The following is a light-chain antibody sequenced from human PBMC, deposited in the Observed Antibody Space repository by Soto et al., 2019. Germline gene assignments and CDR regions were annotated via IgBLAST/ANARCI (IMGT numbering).Light chain of an antibody. J-gene: IGLJ1*01. CDR3: SSYTSSVTPYYV. Sequence: QSALTQPASVSGSPGQSITISCTGTSSDVGGYNYVSWYQHHPGRAPKLMIYDVSNRPSGISNRFSGSKSGNTASLTISGLQAEDEADYYCSSYTSSVTPYYVFGRGTRSPS. CDR2: DVS. CDR1: SSDVGGYNY. V-gene: IGLV2-14*03.